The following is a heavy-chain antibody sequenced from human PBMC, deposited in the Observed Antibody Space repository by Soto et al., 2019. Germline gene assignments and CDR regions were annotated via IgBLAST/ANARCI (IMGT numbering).Heavy chain of an antibody. CDR2: IRTYNVNT. J-gene: IGHJ4*02. V-gene: IGHV1-18*01. D-gene: IGHD3-16*01. Sequence: QVQLVQYGAEVKKPWASVKVSCKASGYTFITSGVSWVRQAPAQGHDWRGWIRTYNVNTRYEERLQGRVTMTTNTTTNTAYMEMRNLRCVESAVYYCARGPSDYYDLRANYFLDFWGQGTLVTVSS. CDR3: ARGPSDYYDLRANYFLDF. CDR1: GYTFITSG.